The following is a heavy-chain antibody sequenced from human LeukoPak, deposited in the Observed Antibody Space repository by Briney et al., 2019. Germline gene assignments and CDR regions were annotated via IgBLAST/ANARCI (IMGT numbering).Heavy chain of an antibody. CDR2: ISSSSSYI. Sequence: PGGSLRLSCAASGFTFSSYSMNWVRQAPGKGLEWVSSISSSSSYIYYADSVKGRFTISRDNAKNSLYLQMNSLRAEDTALYYCAKDRGYSYGGFVDYWGQGTLVTVSS. D-gene: IGHD5-18*01. CDR1: GFTFSSYS. CDR3: AKDRGYSYGGFVDY. J-gene: IGHJ4*02. V-gene: IGHV3-21*04.